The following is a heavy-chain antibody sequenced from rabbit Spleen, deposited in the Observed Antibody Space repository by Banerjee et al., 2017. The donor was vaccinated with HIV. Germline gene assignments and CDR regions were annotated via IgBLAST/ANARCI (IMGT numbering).Heavy chain of an antibody. CDR1: GFSFSSSDY. J-gene: IGHJ6*01. CDR3: ARDTSSSFSSYGMDL. CDR2: IAGSSSGFT. V-gene: IGHV1S40*01. Sequence: QSLEESGGDLVKPEGSLTLTCTASGFSFSSSDYMCWVRQAPGKGLEWISCIAGSSSGFTYSATWAKGRFTISKTSSTTVTLQMTSLTAADTATYFCARDTSSSFSSYGMDLWGPGTLVTVS. D-gene: IGHD1-1*01.